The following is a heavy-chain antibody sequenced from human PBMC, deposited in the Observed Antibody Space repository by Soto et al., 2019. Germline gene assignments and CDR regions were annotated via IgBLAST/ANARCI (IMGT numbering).Heavy chain of an antibody. Sequence: ASVKVACKASGYTFTSYYISWVRQAPGQGLEWMGWISAYNGNTNYAQKLQGRVTMTTDTSTSTAYMELRSLRSDDTAVYYCARGPPSYYDSSGYYKYFDYWGQGTMVTVSS. CDR1: GYTFTSYY. CDR3: ARGPPSYYDSSGYYKYFDY. V-gene: IGHV1-18*01. CDR2: ISAYNGNT. D-gene: IGHD3-22*01. J-gene: IGHJ4*02.